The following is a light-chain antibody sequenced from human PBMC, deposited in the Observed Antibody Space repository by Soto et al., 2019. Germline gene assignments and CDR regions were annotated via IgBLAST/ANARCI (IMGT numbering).Light chain of an antibody. CDR2: GAS. Sequence: EIVLTQSPGSLSLSPGERATLSCRASQSVDSRFFAWYQQRPGQAPRLLIYGASRRATGIPDRFTGSGSGKDFTPTISGLEPEDFALYYCQQYDSSVTFGLGTKVEIK. J-gene: IGKJ1*01. V-gene: IGKV3-20*01. CDR3: QQYDSSVT. CDR1: QSVDSRF.